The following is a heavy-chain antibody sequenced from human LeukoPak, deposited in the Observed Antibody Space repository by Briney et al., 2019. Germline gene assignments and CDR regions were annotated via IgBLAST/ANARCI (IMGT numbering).Heavy chain of an antibody. Sequence: ASVKVSCKASGYTFTSYGISWVRQAPGQGLEWMGWISAYNGDTNYAQKLQGRVTMTTDTSTSTAYMELRSLRSDDTAVYYCARVATRLGYFDYWGQGTLVTVSS. CDR2: ISAYNGDT. V-gene: IGHV1-18*01. D-gene: IGHD1-1*01. CDR3: ARVATRLGYFDY. CDR1: GYTFTSYG. J-gene: IGHJ4*02.